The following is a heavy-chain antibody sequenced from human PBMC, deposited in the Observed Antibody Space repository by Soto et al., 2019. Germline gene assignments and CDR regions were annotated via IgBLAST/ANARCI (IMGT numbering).Heavy chain of an antibody. D-gene: IGHD1-7*01. J-gene: IGHJ4*02. CDR1: GDSITSGDNY. CDR2: IFYIGNA. Sequence: QVQLQETGPGLVKPSQTLSLTCTVSGDSITSGDNYWSWIRQPPGKGLEWIGYIFYIGNAYYNPSLQSRVIISVDTSRNQFSLSLTSVTAADTAVYYCVRKTGTTFLGSFFDHRGQGTLVTVSS. CDR3: VRKTGTTFLGSFFDH. V-gene: IGHV4-30-4*01.